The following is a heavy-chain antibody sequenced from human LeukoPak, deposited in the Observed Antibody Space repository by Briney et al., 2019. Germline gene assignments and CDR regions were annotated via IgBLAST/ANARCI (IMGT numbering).Heavy chain of an antibody. D-gene: IGHD1-26*01. CDR2: IYYSGST. CDR1: GGSISSYY. Sequence: PSETLSLICTVSGGSISSYYWRWIRPPSGMGLEWIGCIYYSGSTNYNPSLKSRGTISVDTSKDQCSLRLTSVTAADTAVYYCARSFLGDWYFDLWGRGTLVTVSS. J-gene: IGHJ2*01. V-gene: IGHV4-59*01. CDR3: ARSFLGDWYFDL.